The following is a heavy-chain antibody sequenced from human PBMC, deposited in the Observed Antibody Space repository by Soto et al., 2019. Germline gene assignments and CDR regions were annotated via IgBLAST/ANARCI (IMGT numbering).Heavy chain of an antibody. CDR3: AKHVVIVSGGSSYDF. CDR1: GDSIINGDHS. V-gene: IGHV4-30-2*01. Sequence: PSETLSLTCAVSGDSIINGDHSWSWIRQPPGKGLEWIGYIYHSGDTSYNPSLKSRVTISVDMSKNQFSLKLTSVTAADTAVYYCAKHVVIVSGGSSYDFWGQGILVTVS. CDR2: IYHSGDT. D-gene: IGHD1-26*01. J-gene: IGHJ4*02.